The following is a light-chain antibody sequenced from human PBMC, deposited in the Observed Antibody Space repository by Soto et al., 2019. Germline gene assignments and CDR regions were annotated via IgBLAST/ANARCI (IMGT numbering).Light chain of an antibody. CDR3: QQYYSDPHS. CDR1: QSVLHTSNNKNY. J-gene: IGKJ2*03. V-gene: IGKV4-1*01. CDR2: WAS. Sequence: DIVMTQSPDSLAVSLGERATINCKSSQSVLHTSNNKNYLAWYQQKPGQPPKLLIYWASTRKSGVLDRFSGSGSGRDFTLTISSLQAEDVAVYYCQQYYSDPHSFGQGTKLELK.